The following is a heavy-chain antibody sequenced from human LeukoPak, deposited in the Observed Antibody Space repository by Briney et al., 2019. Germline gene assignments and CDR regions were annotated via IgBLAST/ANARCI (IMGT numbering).Heavy chain of an antibody. J-gene: IGHJ6*03. CDR2: IIPIFCTT. CDR1: GGTFSSYA. Sequence: SVKVSCTASGGTFSSYAISWVRQAPGQGLEWMGGIIPIFCTTNYAQKFQDRVTITADKSTSTAYMELSSLRSEDTAVYYCARVVGLTGYSSSWYSGYYYYMDVWGKGTTVTVSS. D-gene: IGHD6-13*01. CDR3: ARVVGLTGYSSSWYSGYYYYMDV. V-gene: IGHV1-69*06.